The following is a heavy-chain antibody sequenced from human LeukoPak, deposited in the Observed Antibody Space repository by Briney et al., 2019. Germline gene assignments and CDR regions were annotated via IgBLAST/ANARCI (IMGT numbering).Heavy chain of an antibody. J-gene: IGHJ5*02. D-gene: IGHD6-19*01. Sequence: GGSLTLSCSASGFTFNSYEMNWLRQAPGKGLEGVSYISSSGSTIYYADPVKGRFTISRDNAKNSLYLKMHSLRVEDTAFYYCAREGIAVAGKLFHPGREETLVTLSS. CDR2: ISSSGSTI. CDR3: AREGIAVAGKLFHP. V-gene: IGHV3-48*03. CDR1: GFTFNSYE.